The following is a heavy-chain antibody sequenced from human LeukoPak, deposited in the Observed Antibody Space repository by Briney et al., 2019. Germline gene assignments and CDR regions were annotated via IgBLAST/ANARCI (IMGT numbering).Heavy chain of an antibody. J-gene: IGHJ6*03. CDR3: ARHPRRYCSSTSCSKRMYYYYYMDV. CDR1: GGSISSSSYY. Sequence: SETLSLTCTVSGGSISSSSYYWGWIRQPPGKGLEWIGSIYYSGSTYYHPSLKSRVTISVDTSKNQFSLKLSSVTAADTAVYYCARHPRRYCSSTSCSKRMYYYYYMDVWGKGTTVTISS. CDR2: IYYSGST. D-gene: IGHD2-2*01. V-gene: IGHV4-39*01.